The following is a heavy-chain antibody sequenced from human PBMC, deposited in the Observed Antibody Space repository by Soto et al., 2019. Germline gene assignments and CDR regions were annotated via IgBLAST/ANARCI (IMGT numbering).Heavy chain of an antibody. V-gene: IGHV4-34*01. J-gene: IGHJ5*02. CDR3: ARSCSSTSCYGWFDP. Sequence: SETLSLTCAVYGGSFSGYYWSWIRQPPGKGLEWIGEINHSGSTNYNPSLKSRVTISVDTSKNQFSLKLSSVTAADTAVYYCARSCSSTSCYGWFDPWGHGTLVTVSS. CDR1: GGSFSGYY. D-gene: IGHD2-2*01. CDR2: INHSGST.